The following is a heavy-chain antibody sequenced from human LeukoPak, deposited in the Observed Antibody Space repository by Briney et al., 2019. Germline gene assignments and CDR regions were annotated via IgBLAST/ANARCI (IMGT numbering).Heavy chain of an antibody. Sequence: GRSLRLSCAASGFTFDDYAMHWVRQAPGKGLEWVSYIRSSGSDTYYADSVKGRFTISRDNTKNALYLQMNSLRADDTAVYYCARRGANSGHTFDYWGQGTLVSVSS. D-gene: IGHD5-12*01. CDR1: GFTFDDYA. J-gene: IGHJ4*02. CDR3: ARRGANSGHTFDY. CDR2: IRSSGSDT. V-gene: IGHV3-11*01.